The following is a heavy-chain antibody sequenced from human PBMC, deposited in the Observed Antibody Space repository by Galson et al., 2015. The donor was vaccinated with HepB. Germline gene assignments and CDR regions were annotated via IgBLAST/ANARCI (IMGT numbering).Heavy chain of an antibody. J-gene: IGHJ6*04. CDR3: ARDQGYCSATSCYAKEV. CDR1: GGTFGRDG. CDR2: IIPIIDIV. V-gene: IGHV1-69*04. D-gene: IGHD2-2*01. Sequence: SVKVSCKASGGTFGRDGISWVRQAPGRGLEWMGRIIPIIDIVHVAQKLQGRLTLVADESTNTAYMELSSLRSEDTAVYFCARDQGYCSATSCYAKEVWGKGTTIIVSS.